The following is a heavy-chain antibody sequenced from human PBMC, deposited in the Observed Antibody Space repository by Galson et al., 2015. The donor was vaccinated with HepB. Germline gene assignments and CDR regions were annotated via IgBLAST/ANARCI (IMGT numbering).Heavy chain of an antibody. V-gene: IGHV1-18*01. CDR2: ISSYTGNT. J-gene: IGHJ4*02. CDR3: AKDGIPVQLERRPYFDY. Sequence: SVKVSCKASGYTLTSYGISWVRQAPGQGLEWMGWISSYTGNTNYAQKLQGRVTMTTDTSTSTAYMELRSLRSDDTAVYYCAKDGIPVQLERRPYFDYWGQGTLVTV. D-gene: IGHD1-1*01. CDR1: GYTLTSYG.